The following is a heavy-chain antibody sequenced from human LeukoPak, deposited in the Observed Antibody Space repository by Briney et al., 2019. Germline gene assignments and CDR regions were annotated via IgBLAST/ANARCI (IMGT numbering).Heavy chain of an antibody. V-gene: IGHV3-21*01. J-gene: IGHJ4*02. Sequence: GGSLRLSCAASGFTFSSYSMNWVRQAPGKGLEWVSSISSSSSYIYYADSVKGRFTISRDNAKNSLYLQMNSLRAEDTAVYYCAKDGRELVSVQYYFDYWGQGTLVTVSS. CDR2: ISSSSSYI. CDR3: AKDGRELVSVQYYFDY. D-gene: IGHD1-1*01. CDR1: GFTFSSYS.